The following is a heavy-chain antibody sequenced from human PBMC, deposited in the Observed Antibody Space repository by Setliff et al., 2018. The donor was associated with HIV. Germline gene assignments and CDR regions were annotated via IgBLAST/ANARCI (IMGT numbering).Heavy chain of an antibody. Sequence: SGPTLVNPTQALTLTCTFSGFSLSTSEMGVGWIRQPPGKALEWLAVIYWDDDKRYSPSLKSRLTLTKDTYKNQVVLTMTNMDPVDTATYYCPHLATPTVRQRACDVLGRGRMVTVSS. CDR3: PHLATPTVRQRACDV. D-gene: IGHD2-15*01. CDR1: GFSLSTSEMG. CDR2: IYWDDDK. J-gene: IGHJ3*01. V-gene: IGHV2-5*02.